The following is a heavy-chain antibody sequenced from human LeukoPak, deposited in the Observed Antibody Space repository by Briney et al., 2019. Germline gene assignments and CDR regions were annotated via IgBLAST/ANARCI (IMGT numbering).Heavy chain of an antibody. J-gene: IGHJ4*02. CDR3: ALSAGTYGDYDY. Sequence: PGRSLRLSCAASGFTFDDYAMHWVRQAPGKGLEWVSGISWNSGSIGYADSVKGRFTISRDNAKNSLYLQMNSLRAEDTALYYCALSAGTYGDYDYWGQGTLVTVSS. D-gene: IGHD4-17*01. V-gene: IGHV3-9*01. CDR1: GFTFDDYA. CDR2: ISWNSGSI.